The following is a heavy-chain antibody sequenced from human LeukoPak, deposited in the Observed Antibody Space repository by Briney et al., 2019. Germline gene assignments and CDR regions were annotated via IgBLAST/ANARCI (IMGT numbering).Heavy chain of an antibody. CDR2: IYYSGST. CDR3: ASVYDFWSGSNKGAFDY. J-gene: IGHJ4*02. Sequence: SETLSLTCTVSGGSISSGSYYWGWIRQPPGKGLEWIGSIYYSGSTYYNPSLKSRVTISVDTSKNQFSLKLSSVTAADTAVYYCASVYDFWSGSNKGAFDYWGQGTLVTVSS. V-gene: IGHV4-39*07. CDR1: GGSISSGSYY. D-gene: IGHD3-3*01.